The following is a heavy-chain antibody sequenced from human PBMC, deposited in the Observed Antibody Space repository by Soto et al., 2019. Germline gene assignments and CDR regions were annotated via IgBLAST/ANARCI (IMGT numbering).Heavy chain of an antibody. Sequence: EVQLLESGGGLVQPGGSLRLSCVASGFTFSTHAMSWVRQAPGKGLEWVSTSSGSGGNIYYAESVKGRLTISRDDSKKTLYLQMNSLRVEDTAVYYCAKDPPWTVGPLAMDVWGQGTTVTVSS. V-gene: IGHV3-23*01. J-gene: IGHJ6*02. CDR1: GFTFSTHA. D-gene: IGHD2-2*01. CDR2: SSGSGGNI. CDR3: AKDPPWTVGPLAMDV.